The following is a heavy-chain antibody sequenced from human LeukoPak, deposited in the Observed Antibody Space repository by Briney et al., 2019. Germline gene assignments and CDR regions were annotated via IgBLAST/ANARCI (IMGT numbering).Heavy chain of an antibody. D-gene: IGHD3-10*01. CDR2: IYNSGST. V-gene: IGHV4-39*07. CDR1: GASISSSSYY. CDR3: AREELGEHGLDY. J-gene: IGHJ4*02. Sequence: SETLSLTCTVSGASISSSSYYWGWIRQPPGKGLEWIGSIYNSGSTYYNPSLKSRVTILLDMSKNQFSLKLSSVTAADAAVYYCAREELGEHGLDYWGQGTLVTVSS.